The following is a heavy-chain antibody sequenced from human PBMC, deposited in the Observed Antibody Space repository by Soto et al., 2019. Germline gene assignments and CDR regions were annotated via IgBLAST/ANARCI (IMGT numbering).Heavy chain of an antibody. CDR1: GFTFSSYS. Sequence: GGSLRLSCAASGFTFSSYSMNWVRQAPGKGLEWVSSISSSSSYIYYADSVKGRFTISRDNAKNSLYLQMNSLRAEDTAVYYCASHTYYYDSSGYPHHAFGIWGDRTMVPAS. D-gene: IGHD3-22*01. V-gene: IGHV3-21*01. CDR2: ISSSSSYI. CDR3: ASHTYYYDSSGYPHHAFGI. J-gene: IGHJ3*02.